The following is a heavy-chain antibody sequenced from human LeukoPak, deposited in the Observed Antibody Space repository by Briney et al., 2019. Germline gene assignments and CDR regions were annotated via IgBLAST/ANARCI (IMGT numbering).Heavy chain of an antibody. CDR2: ISAYNGNT. CDR1: GYTFTSQG. J-gene: IGHJ4*02. Sequence: SVKVSLKASGYTFTSQGISWVREAPGQGLEWMGWISAYNGNTNYAQKFQGRVTMTWDTSTSTVYMELRSLRSEDTAVYYCVREEYGGTYEYWGQGTLVTVSS. D-gene: IGHD1-14*01. V-gene: IGHV1-18*01. CDR3: VREEYGGTYEY.